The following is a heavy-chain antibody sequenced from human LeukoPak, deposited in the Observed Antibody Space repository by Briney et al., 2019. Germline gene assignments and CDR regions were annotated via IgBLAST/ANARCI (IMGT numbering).Heavy chain of an antibody. CDR1: GYTSTGYY. V-gene: IGHV1-2*02. CDR2: INPNSGGT. Sequence: ASVKVSCEASGYTSTGYYMHWVRQAPGQGLEWMGWINPNSGGTNYAQKFQGRVTMTRDTSISTAYMELSRLRSDDTAVYYCARAPEGATVFDYWGQGTLVTVSS. D-gene: IGHD1-26*01. J-gene: IGHJ4*02. CDR3: ARAPEGATVFDY.